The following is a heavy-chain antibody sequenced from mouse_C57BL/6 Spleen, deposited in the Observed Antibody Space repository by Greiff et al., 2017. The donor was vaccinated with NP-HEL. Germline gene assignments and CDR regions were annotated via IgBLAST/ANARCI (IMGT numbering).Heavy chain of an antibody. CDR3: ARSLWDGNAMDY. D-gene: IGHD4-1*01. J-gene: IGHJ4*01. V-gene: IGHV1-82*01. Sequence: QVQLQQSGPELVKPGASVKISCKASGYAFSSSWMNWVKQRPGKGLEWIGRIYPGDGDTNYNGKFKGKATLTADKSSSTAYMQLSSLTSEDSAVYFCARSLWDGNAMDYWGQGTSVTVSS. CDR1: GYAFSSSW. CDR2: IYPGDGDT.